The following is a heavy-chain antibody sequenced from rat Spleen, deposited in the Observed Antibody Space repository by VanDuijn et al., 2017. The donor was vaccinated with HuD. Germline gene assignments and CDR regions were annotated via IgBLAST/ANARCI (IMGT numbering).Heavy chain of an antibody. CDR3: ARSAYGYNFNYFAY. J-gene: IGHJ3*01. D-gene: IGHD1-9*01. CDR2: IWNHGGT. Sequence: QVQLKESGPGLVQPSQTLSLTCTVAGFSLTSYNVHWVRQPPGKGLEWIGVIWNHGGTDYNSAIKSRLSISRDTSKSQVFLKMNSLQAEDTAMYFCARSAYGYNFNYFAYWGRGTLVTVSS. CDR1: GFSLTSYN. V-gene: IGHV2-41*01.